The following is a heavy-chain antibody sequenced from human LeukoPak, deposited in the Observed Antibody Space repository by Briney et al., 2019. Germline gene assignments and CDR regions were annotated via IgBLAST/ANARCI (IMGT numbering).Heavy chain of an antibody. V-gene: IGHV1-46*01. D-gene: IGHD3-10*01. Sequence: ASVKVSCKASGYTFTSYYVHWVRQAPGQGLEWMGIINPSGGSTSYAQKFQGRVTMTRDTSTSTVYMELSSLRSEDTAVYYCARDGVRGVIAEGHYYGMDVWGKGTTVTVSS. CDR3: ARDGVRGVIAEGHYYGMDV. CDR1: GYTFTSYY. CDR2: INPSGGST. J-gene: IGHJ6*04.